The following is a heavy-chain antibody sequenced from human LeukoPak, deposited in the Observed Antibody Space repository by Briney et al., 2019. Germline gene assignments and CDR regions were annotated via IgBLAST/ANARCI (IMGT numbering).Heavy chain of an antibody. Sequence: GGSLRLSCVAYGFNFRDYSMNWVRQAPGKELDWVSGISGTSSYMYYGDSVKGRFTVSRDNAKNSLYLQMESLRVEDTAVYYCARDLHYYGSGPWGQGTLVTVSS. J-gene: IGHJ5*02. CDR1: GFNFRDYS. CDR2: ISGTSSYM. V-gene: IGHV3-21*01. CDR3: ARDLHYYGSGP. D-gene: IGHD3-10*01.